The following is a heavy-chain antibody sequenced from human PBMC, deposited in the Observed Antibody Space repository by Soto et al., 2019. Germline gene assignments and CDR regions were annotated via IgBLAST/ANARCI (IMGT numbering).Heavy chain of an antibody. Sequence: GSLRLACSASGFTISSYAVSWVRQAAGQGLEWVSDISGSAGSTYYADSVKGRFTISRDNSKNTLYLQMNSMRAEDTAVYYCAKVRDNYDSSGYYYRYYFDYWGQGTLVTVSS. CDR3: AKVRDNYDSSGYYYRYYFDY. D-gene: IGHD3-22*01. J-gene: IGHJ4*02. V-gene: IGHV3-23*01. CDR1: GFTISSYA. CDR2: ISGSAGST.